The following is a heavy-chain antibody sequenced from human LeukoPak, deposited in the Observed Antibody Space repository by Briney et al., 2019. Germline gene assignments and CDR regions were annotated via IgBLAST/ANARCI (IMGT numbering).Heavy chain of an antibody. V-gene: IGHV4-34*01. J-gene: IGHJ4*02. CDR1: GGSFSGYY. CDR3: ARASFGEFYFDY. CDR2: INHSGST. D-gene: IGHD3-10*01. Sequence: SETLSLTCAVYGGSFSGYYWSWIRQPPGKGLEWIGEINHSGSTNYNPSLKSRVTISVDTSKNQFSLNLSSVTAADTAVYYCARASFGEFYFDYWGQGTLVTVSS.